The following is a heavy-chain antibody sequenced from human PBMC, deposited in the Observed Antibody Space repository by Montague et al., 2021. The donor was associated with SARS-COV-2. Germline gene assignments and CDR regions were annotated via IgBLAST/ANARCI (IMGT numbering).Heavy chain of an antibody. CDR2: IYDGGAV. Sequence: SETLSLTCTVSGGSITGYYWNWLRRSPGEGLEWIAYIYDGGAVNYNPSLGSRVTISTDTSKNQLSLKVNSVTAADTAVYYCVRDHPYGGHRGAYDIWGQGTVVTVSS. J-gene: IGHJ3*02. D-gene: IGHD4-23*01. CDR3: VRDHPYGGHRGAYDI. CDR1: GGSITGYY. V-gene: IGHV4-59*01.